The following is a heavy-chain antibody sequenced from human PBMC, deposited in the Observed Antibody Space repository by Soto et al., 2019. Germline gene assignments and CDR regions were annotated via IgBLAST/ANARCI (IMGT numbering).Heavy chain of an antibody. CDR3: TKTPRSYYYYMDV. V-gene: IGHV3-23*01. CDR1: GFTFSTYA. D-gene: IGHD3-10*01. CDR2: ISGSGSDR. J-gene: IGHJ6*03. Sequence: EVQVLESGGGLVQPGGSLRLSCVASGFTFSTYAMNWVRQAPGKGLEWVSGISGSGSDRYYADSVRGRFTISRDNSNNTLNLQMDSLRAQDTAINYCTKTPRSYYYYMDVWGKGTTVTVSS.